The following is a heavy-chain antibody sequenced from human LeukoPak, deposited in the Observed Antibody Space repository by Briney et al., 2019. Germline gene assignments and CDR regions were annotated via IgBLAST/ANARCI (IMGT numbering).Heavy chain of an antibody. V-gene: IGHV1-2*02. D-gene: IGHD6-19*01. CDR2: IKPNSGDT. Sequence: GGSLRLSCAASGFTLSRNGMHWVRQAPGQGLEWMGWIKPNSGDTKYAQKFQGRVTMTRDTSINTAYMELSSLRSDDTAMYYCARDRAAVAGQYFFDYWGQGALVTVSS. CDR3: ARDRAAVAGQYFFDY. CDR1: GFTLSRNG. J-gene: IGHJ4*02.